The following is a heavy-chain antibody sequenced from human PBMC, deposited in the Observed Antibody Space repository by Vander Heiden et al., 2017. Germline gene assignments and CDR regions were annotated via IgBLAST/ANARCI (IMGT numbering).Heavy chain of an antibody. D-gene: IGHD3-22*01. CDR2: MYKSVSA. CDR1: GDSISSGGYY. J-gene: IGHJ3*01. V-gene: IGHV4-31*03. CDR3: ARDHRDHFYDTAGQAAFDV. Sequence: QVQLQESGPGLLKPSQTLSLTCTVPGDSISSGGYYWIRQHPGQGLEWMGYMYKSVSAYYNPSLRSRLKISVDTTKNLLSLTMTSVIAADTAVYFCARDHRDHFYDTAGQAAFDVWGQGIQVTVSS.